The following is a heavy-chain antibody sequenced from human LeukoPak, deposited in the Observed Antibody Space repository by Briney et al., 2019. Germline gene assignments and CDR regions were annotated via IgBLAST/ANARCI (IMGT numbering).Heavy chain of an antibody. Sequence: GGSLRLSCAASGFTFSDYDMHWARQVTGRGLEWVSAIGIGGDTYYPGSVKGRFTISRENAKNFVYLQMNSLGAGDTAVYYCVRGRSNDPKNNYNMDVWGPGTTVTVSS. CDR3: VRGRSNDPKNNYNMDV. CDR1: GFTFSDYD. V-gene: IGHV3-13*01. CDR2: IGIGGDT. J-gene: IGHJ6*02.